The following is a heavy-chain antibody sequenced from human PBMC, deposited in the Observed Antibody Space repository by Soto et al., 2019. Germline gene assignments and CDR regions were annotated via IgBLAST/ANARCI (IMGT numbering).Heavy chain of an antibody. CDR2: IYSDGTT. CDR1: GGSISGYY. Sequence: SETLSLTCTVSGGSISGYYWSWVRQPAGKGLEWVGRIYSDGTTNYSPSLKSRVTMSLDTSKDQFSLHLNSVTAADTAVYYCSRVGCSNSKCYTRGMDVWGQGTTVTAP. J-gene: IGHJ6*02. CDR3: SRVGCSNSKCYTRGMDV. D-gene: IGHD2-2*01. V-gene: IGHV4-4*07.